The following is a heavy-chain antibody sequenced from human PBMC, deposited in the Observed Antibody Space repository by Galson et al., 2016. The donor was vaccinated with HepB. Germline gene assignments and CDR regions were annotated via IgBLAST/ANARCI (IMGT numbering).Heavy chain of an antibody. CDR2: ISGYSGNT. CDR3: ARGGKGGYCTKGVCLSFAY. Sequence: SVKVSCKASGYTFSSYSTTWVRQAPGQGLEWMGWISGYSGNTNYAQKLQDRVTMTTDTSTNTAYMELRSLRSDDTAVYYCARGGKGGYCTKGVCLSFAYWGQGTLVTVSS. CDR1: GYTFSSYS. V-gene: IGHV1-18*04. J-gene: IGHJ4*02. D-gene: IGHD2-8*01.